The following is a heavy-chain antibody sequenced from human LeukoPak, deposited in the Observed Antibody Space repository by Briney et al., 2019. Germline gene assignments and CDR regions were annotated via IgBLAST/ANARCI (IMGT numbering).Heavy chain of an antibody. Sequence: PGGSLRLSCAASGFTFSSYAMHWVRQAPGKGLECVSAISSNGGSTYYANSVKGRFTISRDNSKNTLYLQMGSLRAEDMAVYYCARGDGTFDYWGQGTLVTVSS. V-gene: IGHV3-64*01. J-gene: IGHJ4*02. CDR1: GFTFSSYA. CDR3: ARGDGTFDY. D-gene: IGHD1-14*01. CDR2: ISSNGGST.